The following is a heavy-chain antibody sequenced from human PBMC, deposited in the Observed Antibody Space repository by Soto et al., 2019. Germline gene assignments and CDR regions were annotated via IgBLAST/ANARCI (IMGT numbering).Heavy chain of an antibody. V-gene: IGHV3-30-3*01. CDR1: GFTFSSYA. Sequence: GGSLRLSCAASGFTFSSYAMHWVRQAPGKGLEWVAVISYDGSNKYYADSVKGRFTISRDNSKNTLYLQMNSLRAEDTAVYYCARGPTPYHCSSTSCYPFDYWGQGTLVTVSS. D-gene: IGHD2-2*01. CDR3: ARGPTPYHCSSTSCYPFDY. J-gene: IGHJ4*02. CDR2: ISYDGSNK.